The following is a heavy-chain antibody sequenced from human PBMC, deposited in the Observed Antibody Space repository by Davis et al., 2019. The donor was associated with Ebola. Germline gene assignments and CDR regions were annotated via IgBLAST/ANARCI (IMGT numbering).Heavy chain of an antibody. CDR1: GGSISSSSYY. D-gene: IGHD1-20*01. Sequence: SETLSLTCTVSGGSISSSSYYWGWIRQPPGKGLEWIGSIYYSGSTYYNPSLKSRVTISVDTSKNQFSLKLSSVTAADTAVYYCAGSTSYNWNDFFFGAFDIWGQGTMVTVSS. J-gene: IGHJ3*02. CDR2: IYYSGST. CDR3: AGSTSYNWNDFFFGAFDI. V-gene: IGHV4-39*01.